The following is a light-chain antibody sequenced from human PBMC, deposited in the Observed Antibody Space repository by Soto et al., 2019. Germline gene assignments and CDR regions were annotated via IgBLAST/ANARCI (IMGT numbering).Light chain of an antibody. CDR2: DAS. V-gene: IGKV1-12*01. J-gene: IGKJ1*01. Sequence: DIQMTQSPSSVSASVGDRFAITCRASQGVCTWLAWYRQKAGKAPKRLIFDASTLQTGVPLRFSGSGSGTEFSLSIKSLQPEDFGTYFCQQYDRYWTFGQGTKVDIK. CDR1: QGVCTW. CDR3: QQYDRYWT.